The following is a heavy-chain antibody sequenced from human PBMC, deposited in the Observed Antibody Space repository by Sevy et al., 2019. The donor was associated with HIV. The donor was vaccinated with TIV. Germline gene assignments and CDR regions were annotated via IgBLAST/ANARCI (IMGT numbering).Heavy chain of an antibody. CDR2: INPSGGST. Sequence: ASVKVSCKASGYTFTSYYMHWVRQAPGQGLEWMGIINPSGGSTSYAQKFHGRVTMTRDTSTSTVYMELSSLRSEDTAVYYCARDGGIVVVPAADTNTYFDYWGQGTLVTVSS. J-gene: IGHJ4*02. CDR3: ARDGGIVVVPAADTNTYFDY. V-gene: IGHV1-46*01. D-gene: IGHD2-2*01. CDR1: GYTFTSYY.